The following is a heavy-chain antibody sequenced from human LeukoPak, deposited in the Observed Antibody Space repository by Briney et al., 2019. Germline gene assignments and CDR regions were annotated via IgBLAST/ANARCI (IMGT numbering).Heavy chain of an antibody. J-gene: IGHJ3*02. D-gene: IGHD3-3*01. CDR2: ISAYNGNT. CDR1: GYTFTSYG. CDR3: AREDDFWSVHMGGAFDI. V-gene: IGHV1-18*01. Sequence: GASVKVSCKASGYTFTSYGISWVRQAPGQGLEWMGWISAYNGNTNYAQKLQGRVTMTTDTSTSTAYMELRSLRSDDTAVYYCAREDDFWSVHMGGAFDIWGQGTMVTVSS.